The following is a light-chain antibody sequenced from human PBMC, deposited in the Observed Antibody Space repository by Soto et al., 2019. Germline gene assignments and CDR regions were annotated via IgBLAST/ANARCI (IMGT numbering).Light chain of an antibody. CDR1: QSVSSN. CDR2: DAS. V-gene: IGKV3-20*01. CDR3: QHYGTSPQA. Sequence: EIVMTQSPATLSVSPGERATLSCRASQSVSSNLAWYQQKPGQAPSLLIYDASIRATGIPDRFSGSGSGTDFTLTISRLEPEDFAVYYCQHYGTSPQAFGQGTKVDIK. J-gene: IGKJ1*01.